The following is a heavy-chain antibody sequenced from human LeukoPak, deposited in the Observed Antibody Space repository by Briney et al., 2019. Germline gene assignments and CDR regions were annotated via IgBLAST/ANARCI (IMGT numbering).Heavy chain of an antibody. CDR2: INSDGSST. D-gene: IGHD6-19*01. V-gene: IGHV3-74*01. CDR1: GFTFSSYW. Sequence: RGCLRLSCAASGFTFSSYWMRWVRHAQGEGRGWVARINSDGSSTRYADSVKGRFTISRDNAKNTLYLQMNSLRAEDTAVYYCARESLYSSGREVYFQHWGQGTLVAVSS. CDR3: ARESLYSSGREVYFQH. J-gene: IGHJ1*01.